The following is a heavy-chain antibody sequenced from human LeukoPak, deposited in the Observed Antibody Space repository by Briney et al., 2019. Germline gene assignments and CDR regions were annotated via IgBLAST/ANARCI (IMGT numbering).Heavy chain of an antibody. CDR2: ISGSGSST. V-gene: IGHV3-23*01. J-gene: IGHJ4*02. D-gene: IGHD3-22*01. CDR1: GFTFSSYA. Sequence: GGSLRLSCAASGFTFSSYAMSWVRQAPGKGLEWVSAISGSGSSTYYADSVKGRFTISRDNSKNTLYLQMNSLRAEDMAVYYCARVRYYDSSGYSSFDYWGQGTLVTVSS. CDR3: ARVRYYDSSGYSSFDY.